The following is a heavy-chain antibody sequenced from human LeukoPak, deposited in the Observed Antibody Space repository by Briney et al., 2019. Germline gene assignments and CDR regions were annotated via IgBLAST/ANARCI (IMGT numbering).Heavy chain of an antibody. D-gene: IGHD3-3*01. CDR2: ISGSGGST. Sequence: GGSLRLSCAASGFTFSSYAMSWVRQAPGKGLKWVSAISGSGGSTYYADSVKGRFTISRDNSKNTLYLQMNSLRAEDTAVYYCAKDHPYYDFWSGYRDYWGQGTLVTVSS. V-gene: IGHV3-23*01. CDR3: AKDHPYYDFWSGYRDY. CDR1: GFTFSSYA. J-gene: IGHJ4*02.